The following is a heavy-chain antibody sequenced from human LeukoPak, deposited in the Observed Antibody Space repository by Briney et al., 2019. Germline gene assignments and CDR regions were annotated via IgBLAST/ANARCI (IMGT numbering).Heavy chain of an antibody. J-gene: IGHJ4*02. V-gene: IGHV4-30-4*01. CDR3: ARSTYCSGGSYYLPFDY. CDR1: GGSISSGDYY. Sequence: PSETLSLTCTVSGGSISSGDYYWSWIRQPPGKGLEWIGYIYYSGSTYYNPSLKSRVTISVDTSKNQFSLKLSSVTAADTAVYYCARSTYCSGGSYYLPFDYWGQGTLVTVSS. D-gene: IGHD2-15*01. CDR2: IYYSGST.